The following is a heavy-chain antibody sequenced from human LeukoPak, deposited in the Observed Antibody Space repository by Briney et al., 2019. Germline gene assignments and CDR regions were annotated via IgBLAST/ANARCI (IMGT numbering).Heavy chain of an antibody. Sequence: PSETLSLTCTVSGGSISSGDYYWSWIRQPPGKGLEWIGYIYYSGSTYYNPSHKSRVTISVDTSKNQFSLKLSSVTAADTAVYYCARARRYNYDILTGYPSYFDYWGQGTLVTVSS. CDR3: ARARRYNYDILTGYPSYFDY. J-gene: IGHJ4*02. V-gene: IGHV4-30-4*01. CDR2: IYYSGST. CDR1: GGSISSGDYY. D-gene: IGHD3-9*01.